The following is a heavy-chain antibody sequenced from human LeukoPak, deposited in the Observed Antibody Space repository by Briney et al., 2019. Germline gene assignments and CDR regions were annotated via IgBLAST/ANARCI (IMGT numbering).Heavy chain of an antibody. CDR3: AKSRPSYYYDSSGYLSDY. Sequence: GGSLRLSCAASGFTVSSNYMSWVRQAPGKGLEWVSVIYSGGSTYYADSVKGRFTISRDNSKNTLYLQMNSLRAEDTAVYYCAKSRPSYYYDSSGYLSDYWGQGTLVTVSS. D-gene: IGHD3-22*01. V-gene: IGHV3-66*01. J-gene: IGHJ4*02. CDR2: IYSGGST. CDR1: GFTVSSNY.